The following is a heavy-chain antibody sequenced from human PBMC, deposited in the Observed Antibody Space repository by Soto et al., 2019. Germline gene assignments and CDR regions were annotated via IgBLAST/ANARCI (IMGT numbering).Heavy chain of an antibody. J-gene: IGHJ5*02. CDR1: RDTFSSYY. D-gene: IGHD1-26*01. V-gene: IGHV1-46*01. Sequence: XSVKVSCTAPRDTFSSYYINWVRQAPGQGLEWMGVINPHGGSTAYAQKFKGRVTLTRDTSASTVYMEVSSLTSEDTAMYYCARSSGGNFGIIIEGTNWFAPWGQGTLVTVSS. CDR3: ARSSGGNFGIIIEGTNWFAP. CDR2: INPHGGST.